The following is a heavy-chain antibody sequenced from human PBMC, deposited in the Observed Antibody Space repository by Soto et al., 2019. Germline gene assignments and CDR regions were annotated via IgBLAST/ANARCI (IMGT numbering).Heavy chain of an antibody. CDR2: IIPILGIA. V-gene: IGHV1-69*02. D-gene: IGHD6-6*01. CDR3: ERAGQRVPPFAR. Sequence: QVQLVQSGAEVKKPGSSVKVSCKASGGTFSSYTISWVRQAPGQGLEWMGRIIPILGIANYAQKFQGRVTLTADKPTSTAYMELSSLRSEDTDVYYCERAGQRVPPFARWGQGTLVTVSS. CDR1: GGTFSSYT. J-gene: IGHJ4*02.